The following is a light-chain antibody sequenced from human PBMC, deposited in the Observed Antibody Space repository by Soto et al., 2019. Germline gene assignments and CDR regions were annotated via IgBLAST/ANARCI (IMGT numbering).Light chain of an antibody. CDR2: GAS. CDR1: QSVSID. Sequence: EIVMTQSPATVPVSPGERVTLSCRASQSVSIDLAWYQQKPGQAPRLLIYGASTRATDIPATFTGSGSGTELTLTISSLQSEDMAVYYCQQYNKWPQTFGQGTKVEIK. J-gene: IGKJ1*01. V-gene: IGKV3-15*01. CDR3: QQYNKWPQT.